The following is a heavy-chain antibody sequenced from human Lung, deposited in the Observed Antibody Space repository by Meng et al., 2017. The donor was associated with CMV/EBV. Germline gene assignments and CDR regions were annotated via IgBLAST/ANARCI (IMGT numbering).Heavy chain of an antibody. CDR2: IYYSGST. Sequence: QVQLEDAGPGLVKPSETLSLTCTVSGGSISSYYWSWIWQPPGKGLEWIGYIYYSGSTDYNPSLKSRVTISVDTSKNQFSLKLSSVTAADTAVYYCAREEGIGGFDPWGQGTLVTVSS. D-gene: IGHD3-10*01. V-gene: IGHV4-59*01. J-gene: IGHJ5*02. CDR1: GGSISSYY. CDR3: AREEGIGGFDP.